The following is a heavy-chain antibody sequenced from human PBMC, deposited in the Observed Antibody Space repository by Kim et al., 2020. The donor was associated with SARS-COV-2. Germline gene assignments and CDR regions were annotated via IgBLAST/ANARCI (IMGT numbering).Heavy chain of an antibody. V-gene: IGHV4-4*02. CDR2: IWHSGTA. CDR1: GGSISTSNW. D-gene: IGHD3-9*01. J-gene: IGHJ4*02. CDR3: ARGTGDYDISTGYYLYYFDS. Sequence: SETLSLTCAVSGGSISTSNWWSWVRQSPGKGLEWIGEIWHSGTAKSTPSLKSRLTISIDKSKKQFSLKLTSVTAADTAIYYCARGTGDYDISTGYYLYYFDSWGQGIVVTVSS.